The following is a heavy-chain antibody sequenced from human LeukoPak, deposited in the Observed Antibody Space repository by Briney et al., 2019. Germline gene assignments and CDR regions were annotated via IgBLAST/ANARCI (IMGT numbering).Heavy chain of an antibody. CDR3: TRTYRNTLAEYFHH. CDR1: GFTFSSYW. Sequence: GGSLTLSCAASGFTFSSYWMSWVRQAPGKGLEWVANIKQDGSEKYYVDSVKGRFTISRDNAKNTVYLQMNSLRAEDTAVYYCTRTYRNTLAEYFHHWGQGTLVTVSS. CDR2: IKQDGSEK. J-gene: IGHJ1*01. D-gene: IGHD1-26*01. V-gene: IGHV3-7*01.